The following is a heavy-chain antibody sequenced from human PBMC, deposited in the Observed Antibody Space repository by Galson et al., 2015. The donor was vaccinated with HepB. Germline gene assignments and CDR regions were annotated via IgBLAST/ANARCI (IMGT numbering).Heavy chain of an antibody. CDR1: GGSISSGGYY. CDR2: IYYSGST. Sequence: TLSLTCTVSGGSISSGGYYWSWIRQHPGKGLEWIGYIYYSGSTYYNPSLKSRVTISVDTSKNQFSLKLSSVTAADTAVYYCAREDHDYGDYPAFDYWGQGTLVTVSS. V-gene: IGHV4-31*03. J-gene: IGHJ4*02. CDR3: AREDHDYGDYPAFDY. D-gene: IGHD4-17*01.